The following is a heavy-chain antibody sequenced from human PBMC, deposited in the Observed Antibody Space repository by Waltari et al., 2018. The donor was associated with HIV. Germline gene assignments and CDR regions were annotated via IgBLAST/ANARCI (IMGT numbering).Heavy chain of an antibody. Sequence: SVSGDSITTYFWNWIRQPPGKGLEWIGYIYYSGNANYNPSLKSRVSMSLDTSRNQFSLKLTSVTAADAAVYYCARGGTFDSAGHYLFVSWGQGTLVTVSS. CDR1: GDSITTYF. CDR3: ARGGTFDSAGHYLFVS. J-gene: IGHJ4*02. V-gene: IGHV4-59*01. CDR2: IYYSGNA. D-gene: IGHD3-22*01.